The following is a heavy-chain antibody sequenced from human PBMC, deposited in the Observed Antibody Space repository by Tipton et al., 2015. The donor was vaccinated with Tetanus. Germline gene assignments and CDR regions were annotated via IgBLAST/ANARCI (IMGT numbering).Heavy chain of an antibody. J-gene: IGHJ4*02. CDR3: ARSKFLWFGESLSGFDS. CDR2: IYHSGSP. V-gene: IGHV4-30-2*02. CDR1: GGSITSGAYL. D-gene: IGHD3-10*01. Sequence: TLSLTCAVSGGSITSGAYLWGWIRRPPGKGLEWIGYIYHSGSPYYNPSLESRVTLSVDTSKSQFSLRLTSVTAADTAVYYCARSKFLWFGESLSGFDSWGQGTLVTVSA.